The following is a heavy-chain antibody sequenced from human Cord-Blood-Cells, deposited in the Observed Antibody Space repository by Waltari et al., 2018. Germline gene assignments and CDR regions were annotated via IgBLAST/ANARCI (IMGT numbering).Heavy chain of an antibody. CDR3: ARDYTGYDYYYYGMDV. Sequence: QVQLVQSGAEVKKPGASVKVSCKASGYTFTSYDINWVRQATGQGLEWMGWMNPNSGNTGYAQKFQGRVTMTRNTSISTAYMELSSLRSEDTAVYYCARDYTGYDYYYYGMDVWGQGTTVTVSS. CDR2: MNPNSGNT. CDR1: GYTFTSYD. V-gene: IGHV1-8*01. J-gene: IGHJ6*02. D-gene: IGHD3-3*01.